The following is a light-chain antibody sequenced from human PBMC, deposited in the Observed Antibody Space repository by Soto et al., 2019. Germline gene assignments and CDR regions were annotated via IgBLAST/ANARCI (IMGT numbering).Light chain of an antibody. V-gene: IGKV1-5*01. CDR3: QQLTSYPLT. J-gene: IGKJ4*01. Sequence: DSQMTLSLSTLAASVGDRVTITCRASQSISSWLAWYQQKPGKVPNLLIYDASSLESGVPSRFSGSGSGTDFTLTISSLQPEDFATYYCQQLTSYPLTFGGGTKVDI. CDR1: QSISSW. CDR2: DAS.